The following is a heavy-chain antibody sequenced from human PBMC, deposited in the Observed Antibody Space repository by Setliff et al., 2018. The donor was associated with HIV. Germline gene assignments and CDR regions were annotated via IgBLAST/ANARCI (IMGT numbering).Heavy chain of an antibody. CDR1: GYTFTDYF. Sequence: ASVKVSCKASGYTFTDYFLHRVRQAPGQGLEWMGWISPHNGDKNIPQRFRGRVTLTRDTSISTAYMELSGLRSDDTAMYYCARQLSNSLDYWGQGTLVTVSS. V-gene: IGHV1-2*02. CDR2: ISPHNGDK. J-gene: IGHJ4*02. CDR3: ARQLSNSLDY. D-gene: IGHD7-27*01.